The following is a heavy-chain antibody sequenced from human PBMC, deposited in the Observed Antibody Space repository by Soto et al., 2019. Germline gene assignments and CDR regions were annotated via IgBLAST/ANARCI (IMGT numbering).Heavy chain of an antibody. CDR1: GFTFSSYA. CDR2: ISYDGSNK. D-gene: IGHD2-15*01. V-gene: IGHV3-30-3*01. Sequence: PGGSLRLSCAASGFTFSSYAMHWVRQAPGKGLEWVAVISYDGSNKYYADSVKGRFTISRDNAKNTLYLQMNSLRAEDTAVYYCVRTSLVVAAATREDYWGQGTLVTVSS. J-gene: IGHJ4*02. CDR3: VRTSLVVAAATREDY.